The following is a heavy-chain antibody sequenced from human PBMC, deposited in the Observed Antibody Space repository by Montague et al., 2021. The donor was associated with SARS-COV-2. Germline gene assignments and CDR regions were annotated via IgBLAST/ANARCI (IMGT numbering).Heavy chain of an antibody. J-gene: IGHJ4*02. Sequence: SETRSLTCTVSGVSLSSSSFYWGWIRQPPGKGLEWIGSIYYSGSTYYNPSLKSRVPISVDTSKKQLSLRLSSVTAADTAVYYCASSSYSSRWYYFDYWGQGTMVAVSS. CDR1: GVSLSSSSFY. V-gene: IGHV4-39*01. CDR2: IYYSGST. D-gene: IGHD6-13*01. CDR3: ASSSYSSRWYYFDY.